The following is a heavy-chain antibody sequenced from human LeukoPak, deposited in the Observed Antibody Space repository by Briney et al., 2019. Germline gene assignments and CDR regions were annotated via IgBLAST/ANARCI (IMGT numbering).Heavy chain of an antibody. D-gene: IGHD3-22*01. CDR3: ARDLTYYYDSSGYYFGY. V-gene: IGHV1-69*13. J-gene: IGHJ4*02. CDR2: IIPIFGTA. Sequence: SVKVSCKASGGTFSSYAISWLRQAPGQGLEWMGGIIPIFGTANYAQKFQGRVTITADESTSTAYMELSSLRSEDTAVYYCARDLTYYYDSSGYYFGYWGQGTLVTVSS. CDR1: GGTFSSYA.